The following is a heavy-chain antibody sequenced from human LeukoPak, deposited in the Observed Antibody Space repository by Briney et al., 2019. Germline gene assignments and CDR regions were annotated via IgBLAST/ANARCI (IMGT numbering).Heavy chain of an antibody. V-gene: IGHV3-33*01. CDR1: GFTFSSYG. D-gene: IGHD2-15*01. Sequence: GGSLRPSCAASGFTFSSYGMHWVRQAPDKGLEWVAIIWYDGSNRYYADSVKGRFTISRDNSKNTLYLQMDSLRAEDTAVYYCARSGSSLNWFDPWGQGTLVTVSS. J-gene: IGHJ5*02. CDR3: ARSGSSLNWFDP. CDR2: IWYDGSNR.